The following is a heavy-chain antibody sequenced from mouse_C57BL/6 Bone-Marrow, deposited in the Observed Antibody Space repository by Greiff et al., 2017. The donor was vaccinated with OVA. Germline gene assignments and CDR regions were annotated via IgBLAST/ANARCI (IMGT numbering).Heavy chain of an antibody. CDR2: IHPNSGST. J-gene: IGHJ4*01. CDR3: ARPPYYSNYGGYAMDY. D-gene: IGHD2-5*01. V-gene: IGHV1-64*01. Sequence: QVQLQQPGAELVKPGASVKLSCKASGYTFTSYWMHWVKQRPGQGLEWIGMIHPNSGSTNYNEKFKSKATLTVDNSSSTAYMQLSSLTSEDSAVYYCARPPYYSNYGGYAMDYWGQGTSVTVSS. CDR1: GYTFTSYW.